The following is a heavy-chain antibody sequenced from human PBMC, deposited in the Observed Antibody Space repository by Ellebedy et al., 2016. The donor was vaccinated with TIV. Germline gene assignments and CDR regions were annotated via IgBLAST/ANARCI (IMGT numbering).Heavy chain of an antibody. Sequence: ASVQVSCXTSGYIFSVYGVSWIRQAPGQGFEWLGWISGRNGDTDYAQKFQGRVTMTTDTSTSTAYLDVRSLRSDDTAVYFCARDPGAHCGGNCLHFDYWGQGTLITVSS. V-gene: IGHV1-18*04. CDR2: ISGRNGDT. CDR3: ARDPGAHCGGNCLHFDY. D-gene: IGHD2-21*01. J-gene: IGHJ4*02. CDR1: GYIFSVYG.